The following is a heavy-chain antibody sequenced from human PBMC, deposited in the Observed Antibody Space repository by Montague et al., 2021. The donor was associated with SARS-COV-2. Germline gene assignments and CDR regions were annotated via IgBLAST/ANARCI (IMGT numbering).Heavy chain of an antibody. CDR3: ARVARYCTNGVCQTYYYYGLDV. V-gene: IGHV4-59*01. CDR1: GGSTNYYY. J-gene: IGHJ6*02. Sequence: SETLSLTCIVSGGSTNYYYWSWIRQSPGKGLEWIGYMYYSGSTNYNPSLKSRVTMSIDRSKNQFSLKLRSVTAADTAVYCCARVARYCTNGVCQTYYYYGLDVWGQGTTVTVSS. CDR2: MYYSGST. D-gene: IGHD2-8*01.